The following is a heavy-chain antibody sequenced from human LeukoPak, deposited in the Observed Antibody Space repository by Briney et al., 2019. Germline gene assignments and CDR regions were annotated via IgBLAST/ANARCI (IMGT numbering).Heavy chain of an antibody. D-gene: IGHD5-18*01. J-gene: IGHJ4*02. V-gene: IGHV4-39*01. Sequence: SETLSLTCTVSGGSISSSSYYWGWIRQPPGKGLEWIGSIYYSGSIYYNPSLKSRITISVDTSKNQFSLKLSSVTAADTAAYYCASQRGYSYGTVSWGQGTLVTVSS. CDR2: IYYSGSI. CDR3: ASQRGYSYGTVS. CDR1: GGSISSSSYY.